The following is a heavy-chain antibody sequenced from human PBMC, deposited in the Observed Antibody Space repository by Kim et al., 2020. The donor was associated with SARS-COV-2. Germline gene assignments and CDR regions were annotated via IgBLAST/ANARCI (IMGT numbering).Heavy chain of an antibody. Sequence: GGSLRLSCAASGFKFNSYDMHWVRQAPGKGLEWVAIIWLDGSNKFYADSVKGRFTISRDNSKNTLFLQMNSLRAEDTALYYCTRGAEGTQSIFQHWGQGT. CDR2: IWLDGSNK. CDR3: TRGAEGTQSIFQH. J-gene: IGHJ1*01. V-gene: IGHV3-33*01. CDR1: GFKFNSYD. D-gene: IGHD3-10*01.